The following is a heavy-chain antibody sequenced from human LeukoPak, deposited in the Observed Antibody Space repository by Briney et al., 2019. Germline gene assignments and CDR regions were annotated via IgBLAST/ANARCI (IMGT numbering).Heavy chain of an antibody. V-gene: IGHV1-2*02. CDR1: GYTFTGYY. CDR2: INPNSGGT. J-gene: IGHJ4*02. CDR3: AREGDSSSWYYFDY. Sequence: ASVKVSCKASGYTFTGYYIHWVRQAPGQGLEWMGWINPNSGGTNYAQKFQGRVTMTRDTSISTAYMELSTLRSDDTAVYYCAREGDSSSWYYFDYWGQGTLVTVSS. D-gene: IGHD6-13*01.